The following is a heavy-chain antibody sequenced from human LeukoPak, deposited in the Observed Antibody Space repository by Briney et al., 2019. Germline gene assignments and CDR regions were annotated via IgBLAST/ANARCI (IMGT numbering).Heavy chain of an antibody. CDR2: IKSKTDGGTT. D-gene: IGHD2-21*02. Sequence: GGSLRLSCAASGFTFDDYGMSWVRQAPGKGLEWVGRIKSKTDGGTTDYAAPVKGRFTISRDDSKNTLYLQMNSLRAEDTAVYYCARDPCGGDCYKDYWGQGTLVTVSS. CDR1: GFTFDDYG. J-gene: IGHJ4*02. V-gene: IGHV3-15*01. CDR3: ARDPCGGDCYKDY.